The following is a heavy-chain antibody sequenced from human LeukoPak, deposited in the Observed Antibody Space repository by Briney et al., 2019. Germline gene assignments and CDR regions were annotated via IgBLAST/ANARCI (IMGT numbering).Heavy chain of an antibody. Sequence: SETLSLTCTVSGGSLSSSGYFWGWIRQPPGKGLDWIGSIHYSGSTYYNPSLKSRVTISVDTSKNQFSLKLSSVTAADTAVYYCARQRDNYDSSGFDYFDSWGQGTLVTVSS. J-gene: IGHJ4*02. CDR1: GGSLSSSGYF. CDR3: ARQRDNYDSSGFDYFDS. CDR2: IHYSGST. V-gene: IGHV4-39*01. D-gene: IGHD3-22*01.